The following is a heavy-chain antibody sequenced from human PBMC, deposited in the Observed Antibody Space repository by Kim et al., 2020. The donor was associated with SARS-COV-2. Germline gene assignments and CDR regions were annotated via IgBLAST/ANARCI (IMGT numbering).Heavy chain of an antibody. CDR2: ISYDGSNK. J-gene: IGHJ4*02. CDR3: ARVPWVGATGPIDY. CDR1: GFTFSSYA. Sequence: GGSLRLSCAASGFTFSSYAMHWVRQAPGKGLEWVAVISYDGSNKYYADSVKGRFTISRDNSKNTLYLQMNSLRAEDTAVYYCARVPWVGATGPIDYWGQGTLVTVSS. V-gene: IGHV3-30-3*01. D-gene: IGHD1-26*01.